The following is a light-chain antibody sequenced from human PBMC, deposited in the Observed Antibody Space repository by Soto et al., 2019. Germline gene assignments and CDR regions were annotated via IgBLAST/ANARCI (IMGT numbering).Light chain of an antibody. Sequence: EIVLTQSPGTLSLSPGQRATLSCTASQRLSASDIAWYQQKPGQAPKFLIYGVSSRATGIPDRFSGIGSGTDFTLTISRLETEDFAVYHCQQYGSSPLITFGQGTRLEIK. CDR1: QRLSASD. CDR2: GVS. J-gene: IGKJ5*01. V-gene: IGKV3-20*01. CDR3: QQYGSSPLIT.